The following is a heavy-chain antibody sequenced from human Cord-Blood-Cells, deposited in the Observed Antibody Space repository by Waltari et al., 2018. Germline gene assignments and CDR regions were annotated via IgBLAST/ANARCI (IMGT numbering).Heavy chain of an antibody. V-gene: IGHV2-5*01. CDR2: IYWNDDK. J-gene: IGHJ4*02. CDR1: GFSLSTSGVG. Sequence: QITLKESGPTLVKPTQTLTLTCTFSGFSLSTSGVGVGWIRQPPGKALEWLALIYWNDDKRYSPSLKSRLTITKDTSKNQVVLTMTNMDPVDTATYYCAHTYYDIFPYQYFDYWGQGTLVTVSS. CDR3: AHTYYDIFPYQYFDY. D-gene: IGHD3-9*01.